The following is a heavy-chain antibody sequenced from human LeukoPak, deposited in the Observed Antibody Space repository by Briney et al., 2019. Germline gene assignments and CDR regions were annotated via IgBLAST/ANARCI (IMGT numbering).Heavy chain of an antibody. J-gene: IGHJ6*04. CDR2: INHSGST. Sequence: PSETLSLTCAVYGGSFSGYYCSWIRQPPGKGLERIGEINHSGSTNYNPSLKSRVTISVDTSKNQFSLKLSSVTAADTAVYYCARDEIGTTMTYYYGMDVWGKGTTVTVSS. D-gene: IGHD1-1*01. V-gene: IGHV4-34*01. CDR1: GGSFSGYY. CDR3: ARDEIGTTMTYYYGMDV.